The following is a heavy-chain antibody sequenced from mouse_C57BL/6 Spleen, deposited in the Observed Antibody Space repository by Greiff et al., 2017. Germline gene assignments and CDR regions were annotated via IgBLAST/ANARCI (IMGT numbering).Heavy chain of an antibody. V-gene: IGHV5-6*01. CDR3: APDYYGSSYWYFDV. Sequence: EVQLQQSGGDLVKPGGSLKLSCAASGFTFSSYGMSWVRQTPDKRLEWVATISSGGSYTYYPDSVKGRFTISRDNAKNTLYLQMSSLKSEDTAMYYCAPDYYGSSYWYFDVWGTGTTVTVSS. CDR1: GFTFSSYG. D-gene: IGHD1-1*01. CDR2: ISSGGSYT. J-gene: IGHJ1*03.